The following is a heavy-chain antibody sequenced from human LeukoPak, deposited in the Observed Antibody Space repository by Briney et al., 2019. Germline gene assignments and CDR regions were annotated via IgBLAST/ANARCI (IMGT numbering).Heavy chain of an antibody. CDR1: GFTFDDYG. V-gene: IGHV3-20*04. CDR3: AGGGVSNWFDP. CDR2: INWNGGST. Sequence: PGGSLRLSCAASGFTFDDYGMSWVRQAPGKGLEWVSGINWNGGSTGYADSVKGRFTISRDNAKNSLYLQMNSLRAEDTAVYYCAGGGVSNWFDPWGQGTLVTVSS. J-gene: IGHJ5*02. D-gene: IGHD2-8*02.